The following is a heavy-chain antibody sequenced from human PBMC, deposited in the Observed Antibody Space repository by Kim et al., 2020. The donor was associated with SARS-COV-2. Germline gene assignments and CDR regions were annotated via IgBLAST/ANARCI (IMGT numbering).Heavy chain of an antibody. CDR2: ISSSSSYT. CDR1: GLTFSDYY. Sequence: GGSLRLSCAASGLTFSDYYMSWIRQAPGKGLEWVSYISSSSSYTNYADSVKGRFTISRDNAKNSLYLQMNSLRAEDTAVYYCARLWELLRRFDPWGQGTLVTVSS. CDR3: ARLWELLRRFDP. D-gene: IGHD1-26*01. V-gene: IGHV3-11*06. J-gene: IGHJ5*02.